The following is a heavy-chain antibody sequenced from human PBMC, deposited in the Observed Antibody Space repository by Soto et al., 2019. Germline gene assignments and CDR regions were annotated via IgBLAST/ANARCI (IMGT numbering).Heavy chain of an antibody. J-gene: IGHJ4*02. V-gene: IGHV3-23*01. Sequence: QPGGSLRLSCVASGFTFRSYTMSWVRQAPGRGLEWVASIIGGDGPTYYADSVKGRFTISRDNSKNTLYLQMNSLRAEDTAVYYCARDLTQGYYVFDYWGQGTLVTVSS. CDR3: ARDLTQGYYVFDY. CDR2: IIGGDGPT. D-gene: IGHD1-26*01. CDR1: GFTFRSYT.